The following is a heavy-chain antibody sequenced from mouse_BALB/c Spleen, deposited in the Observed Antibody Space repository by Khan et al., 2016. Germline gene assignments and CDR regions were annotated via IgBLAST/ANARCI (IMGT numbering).Heavy chain of an antibody. CDR2: ISYSGST. D-gene: IGHD1-1*01. CDR3: ARVDYGSSSWFAY. CDR1: GYSITSDYA. Sequence: EVQLQESGPGLVKPSQSLSLTCTVTGYSITSDYAWNWIRQSPGNKLEWMGYISYSGSTSYNPSLKSRISITRDTSKNQFFLQVNSVTTEDTATYYCARVDYGSSSWFAYWGQGTLVTVSA. J-gene: IGHJ3*01. V-gene: IGHV3-2*02.